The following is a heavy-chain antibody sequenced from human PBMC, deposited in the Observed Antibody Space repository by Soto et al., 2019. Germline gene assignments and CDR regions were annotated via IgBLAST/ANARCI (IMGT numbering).Heavy chain of an antibody. D-gene: IGHD1-26*01. J-gene: IGHJ6*02. V-gene: IGHV1-18*01. CDR3: EKNGNTPYYYYGMDV. CDR2: ISGYNGDT. Sequence: ASVKVSCKASGYSFTTYGISWVRQAPGQGLEWMGWISGYNGDTNNAQKFQDRVTMTIDRSTTTAYLELRSLTSDDTAVYYCEKNGNTPYYYYGMDVWGQGTTVTVSS. CDR1: GYSFTTYG.